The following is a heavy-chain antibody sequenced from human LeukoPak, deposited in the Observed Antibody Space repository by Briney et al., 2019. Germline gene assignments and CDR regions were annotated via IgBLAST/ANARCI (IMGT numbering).Heavy chain of an antibody. V-gene: IGHV3-21*01. CDR1: GFMFSNYS. Sequence: GGSLRLSCAGSGFMFSNYSMNWVRQAPGKGLEWVSSISGRSEYIIYADSVKGRFTISRDNAKNLLYLQMNSLRAEDTAVYYCTTRGGSSWFFDYWGQGTLVTVSS. CDR3: TTRGGSSWFFDY. CDR2: ISGRSEYI. D-gene: IGHD6-13*01. J-gene: IGHJ4*02.